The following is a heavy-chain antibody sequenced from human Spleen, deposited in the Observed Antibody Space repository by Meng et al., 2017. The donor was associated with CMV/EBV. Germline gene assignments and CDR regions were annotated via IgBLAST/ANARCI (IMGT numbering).Heavy chain of an antibody. D-gene: IGHD5-12*01. CDR1: GFTFNSYG. CDR2: ILYDGSNK. V-gene: IGHV3-30*02. CDR3: ARGGSGYDFDY. J-gene: IGHJ4*02. Sequence: GESLKISCAASGFTFNSYGMYWVRQAPGKGLEWVAFILYDGSNKYYADSVKGRITISRDNSKNTLYLQMNSLRAEDTAVYYCARGGSGYDFDYWGQGTLVTVSS.